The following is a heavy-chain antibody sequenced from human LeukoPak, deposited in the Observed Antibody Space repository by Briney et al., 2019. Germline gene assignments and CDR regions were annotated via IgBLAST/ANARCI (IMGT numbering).Heavy chain of an antibody. CDR3: AKAPGTYYYYGMDV. CDR1: GFSFSSYA. V-gene: IGHV3-23*01. J-gene: IGHJ6*02. Sequence: PGGFLRLSCAAPGFSFSSYAMSWVRQAPGKGLEWVSVISGSGGSTYYADSVKGRFTISRDNSKNTLYLQMNSLRPEDTAVYYCAKAPGTYYYYGMDVWGQGTTVTVSS. D-gene: IGHD3-10*01. CDR2: ISGSGGST.